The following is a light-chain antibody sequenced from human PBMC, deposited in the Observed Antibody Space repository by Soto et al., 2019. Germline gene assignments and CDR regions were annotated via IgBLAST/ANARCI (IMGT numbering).Light chain of an antibody. CDR3: QPRSHWPPYT. Sequence: EIVLTQSPATLSLSPGERATLSCRASQSVSSYLAWYQQKPGQAPRLLIYDASNRATGIPARFSGSGSGTDFTLTISSLEPEDFAAYYCQPRSHWPPYTFGQGTKLEIK. CDR1: QSVSSY. V-gene: IGKV3-11*01. CDR2: DAS. J-gene: IGKJ2*01.